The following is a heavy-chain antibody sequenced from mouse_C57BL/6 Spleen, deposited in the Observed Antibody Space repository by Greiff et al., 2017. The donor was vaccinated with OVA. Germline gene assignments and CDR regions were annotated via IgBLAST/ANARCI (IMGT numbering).Heavy chain of an antibody. J-gene: IGHJ2*01. D-gene: IGHD1-1*01. CDR2: IDPSDSYT. CDR1: GYTFTSYW. V-gene: IGHV1-69*01. CDR3: ARVDYGSSPYYFDY. Sequence: VQLQQPGAELVMPGASVKLSCKASGYTFTSYWMHWVKQRPGQGLEWIGEIDPSDSYTNYNQKFKGKSTLTVDKSSSTAYMQLSSLTSEDSAVYYCARVDYGSSPYYFDYWGQGTTLTVSS.